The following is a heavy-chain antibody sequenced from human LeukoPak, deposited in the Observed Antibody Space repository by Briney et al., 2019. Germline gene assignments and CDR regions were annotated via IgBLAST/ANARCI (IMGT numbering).Heavy chain of an antibody. CDR2: IYYSGST. Sequence: SETLSLTCTVSGGSISSSSYYWGWIRQPPGKGLEWIGNIYYSGSTYYNPSLKSRVSISEDTSKNQFSLKLTSVTAADTAVYYCARLEGVVTRRFDYWGQGTLVTVSS. CDR1: GGSISSSSYY. CDR3: ARLEGVVTRRFDY. V-gene: IGHV4-39*07. J-gene: IGHJ4*02. D-gene: IGHD3-22*01.